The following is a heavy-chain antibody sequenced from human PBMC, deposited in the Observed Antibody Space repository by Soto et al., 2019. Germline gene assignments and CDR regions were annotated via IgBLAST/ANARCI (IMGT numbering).Heavy chain of an antibody. D-gene: IGHD5-18*01. Sequence: SVKVSCKASGGTFSSYAISWVRQAPGQGLEWMVGIIPIFGTANYAQKFQGRVTITADKSTSTAYMELSSLRSEDTAAYYCARDPVVGDTAMVDYYYGMDVWGQGTTVTVSS. J-gene: IGHJ6*02. CDR2: IIPIFGTA. CDR3: ARDPVVGDTAMVDYYYGMDV. V-gene: IGHV1-69*06. CDR1: GGTFSSYA.